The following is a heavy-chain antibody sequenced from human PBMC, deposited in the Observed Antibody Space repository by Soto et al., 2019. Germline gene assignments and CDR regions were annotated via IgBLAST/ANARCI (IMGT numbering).Heavy chain of an antibody. CDR2: VYPSGGAT. J-gene: IGHJ4*02. V-gene: IGHV1-46*01. Sequence: QVQLVQSGAEVKKPGASVKISCKTSGYTFTSYYVHWVRQAPGQGLEWMGMVYPSGGATSYAQKFQGRVAVTADTATSTVYMDLYSLRSDDTAVYCCGTTMTMPWYFDFWGQGTLVSVSS. D-gene: IGHD4-17*01. CDR3: GTTMTMPWYFDF. CDR1: GYTFTSYY.